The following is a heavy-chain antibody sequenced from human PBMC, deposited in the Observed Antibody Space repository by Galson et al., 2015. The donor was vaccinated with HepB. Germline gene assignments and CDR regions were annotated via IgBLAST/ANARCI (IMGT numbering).Heavy chain of an antibody. CDR1: GFTFSDYY. J-gene: IGHJ3*02. D-gene: IGHD2-15*01. V-gene: IGHV3-11*06. CDR2: ISSSSSYT. CDR3: ARQARGTLGYCSGGSCPDAYDI. Sequence: SLRLSCAASGFTFSDYYMSWIRQAPGKGLEWVSYISSSSSYTNYADSVKGRFTISRDNAKNSLYLQMNSLRAEDTAVYYCARQARGTLGYCSGGSCPDAYDIWGQGTMVTVSS.